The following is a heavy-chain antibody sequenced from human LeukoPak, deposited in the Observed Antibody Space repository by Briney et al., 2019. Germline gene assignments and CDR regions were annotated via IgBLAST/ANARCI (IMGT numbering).Heavy chain of an antibody. Sequence: ASVKVSCKASGGTFSSYAISWVRQAPAQGLEWMGRIIPIFGTANYAQKFQGRVTITTDESTSTAHMELSSLRSEDTAVYYCARAMDLTGYSPFDYWGQGTLVTVSS. CDR3: ARAMDLTGYSPFDY. V-gene: IGHV1-69*05. CDR2: IIPIFGTA. D-gene: IGHD3-9*01. J-gene: IGHJ4*02. CDR1: GGTFSSYA.